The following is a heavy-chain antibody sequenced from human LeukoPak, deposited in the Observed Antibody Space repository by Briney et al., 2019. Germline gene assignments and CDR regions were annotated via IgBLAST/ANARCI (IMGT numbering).Heavy chain of an antibody. V-gene: IGHV5-51*01. Sequence: GESLKISCQGSGYRFTSYWIGWVRQMPGKGLEWMGIIYPRDSDTRYSPSFQGQVTISADKSINTAYLQSSSLKASDTAIYYCARTQDRIAARSWGQGTLVTVSS. J-gene: IGHJ4*02. D-gene: IGHD6-13*01. CDR2: IYPRDSDT. CDR1: GYRFTSYW. CDR3: ARTQDRIAARS.